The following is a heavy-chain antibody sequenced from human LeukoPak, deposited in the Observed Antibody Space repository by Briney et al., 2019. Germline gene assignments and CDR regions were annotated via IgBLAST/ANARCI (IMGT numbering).Heavy chain of an antibody. V-gene: IGHV3-23*01. Sequence: GGSLRLSCAASGLTFSSYAMSWVRQAPGKGLEWVSAISGSGGSTYYPDFVKGRFTISRDNSKHSLYLQMNSLRAEDTAVYYCAKDLSGEARFDYWAQGTLPTVSS. CDR3: AKDLSGEARFDY. J-gene: IGHJ4*02. CDR2: ISGSGGST. CDR1: GLTFSSYA. D-gene: IGHD3-16*01.